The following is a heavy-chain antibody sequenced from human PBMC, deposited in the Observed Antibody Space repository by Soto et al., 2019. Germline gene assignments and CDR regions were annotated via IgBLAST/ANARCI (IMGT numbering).Heavy chain of an antibody. CDR3: ARDTPVNYDFWSGYYPYYYYYMDV. J-gene: IGHJ6*03. CDR1: GFTFSSYW. V-gene: IGHV3-7*01. CDR2: IKQDGSEK. Sequence: PGGSLRLSCAASGFTFSSYWMSWVRQAQGKGLEWVANIKQDGSEKYYVDSVKGRFTITRDNAKNSLYLQMNSLRAEDTAVYYCARDTPVNYDFWSGYYPYYYYYMDVWGKGTTVTVSS. D-gene: IGHD3-3*01.